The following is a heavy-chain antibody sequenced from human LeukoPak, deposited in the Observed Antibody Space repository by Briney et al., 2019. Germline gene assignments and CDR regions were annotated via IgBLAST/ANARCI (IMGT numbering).Heavy chain of an antibody. Sequence: GGSLRLSCAASGFTFRSYAMSWVRQAPGKGLEWVSAISGSGGSTYYADSVKGRFTISRDNSKNTLYLQMNSLRAEDTAVYYCAKDEDIVVVPAAEYLQHWGQGTLVTVSS. CDR3: AKDEDIVVVPAAEYLQH. V-gene: IGHV3-23*01. CDR2: ISGSGGST. D-gene: IGHD2-2*01. CDR1: GFTFRSYA. J-gene: IGHJ1*01.